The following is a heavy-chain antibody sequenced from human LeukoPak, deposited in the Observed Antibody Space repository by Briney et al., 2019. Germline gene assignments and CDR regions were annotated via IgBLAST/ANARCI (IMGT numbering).Heavy chain of an antibody. CDR1: GFTFGDYA. CDR2: IRSKAYGETA. CDR3: TRDRGAYNLYDY. Sequence: GGSLRLSCTASGFTFGDYAMSWIRQAPGKGLEWVGFIRSKAYGETADYAASVKGRLTISRDDSKAIAYLQMNSPKTEDTAVYHCTRDRGAYNLYDYWGQGTLVTVSS. D-gene: IGHD1-1*01. V-gene: IGHV3-49*03. J-gene: IGHJ4*02.